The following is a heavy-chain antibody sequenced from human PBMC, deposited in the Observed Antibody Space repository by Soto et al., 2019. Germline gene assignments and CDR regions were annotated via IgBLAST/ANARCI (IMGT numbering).Heavy chain of an antibody. CDR2: IIPIFGTA. D-gene: IGHD6-19*01. Sequence: QVQLVQSGAEVKKPGSSVKVSCKASGGTFSSYAISWVRQAPGQGLEWMGGIIPIFGTANYAQKFQGRVTITADESTSTAYMERSSLRSEDTAVYYCARGREYSSGWDYYYYYGMDVWGQGTTVTVSS. CDR1: GGTFSSYA. V-gene: IGHV1-69*01. CDR3: ARGREYSSGWDYYYYYGMDV. J-gene: IGHJ6*02.